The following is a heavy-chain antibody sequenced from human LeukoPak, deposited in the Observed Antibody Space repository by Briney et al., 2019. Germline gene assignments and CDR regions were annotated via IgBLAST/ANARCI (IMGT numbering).Heavy chain of an antibody. CDR3: AKDTDWAFDI. V-gene: IGHV3-33*06. J-gene: IGHJ3*02. CDR1: GFTFSSYG. CDR2: IWYDGSNK. Sequence: PGRSLRLSCAASGFTFSSYGMHCVRQAPGKGLEWVAVIWYDGSNKYYADSVKGRFTISRDNSKNTLYLQMNSLRAEDTAVYYCAKDTDWAFDIWGQGTMVTVSS. D-gene: IGHD3-9*01.